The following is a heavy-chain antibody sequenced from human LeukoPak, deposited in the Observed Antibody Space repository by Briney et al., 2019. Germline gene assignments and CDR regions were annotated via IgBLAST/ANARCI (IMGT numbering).Heavy chain of an antibody. CDR2: INPNSGGT. CDR3: ARSLSIVARPADY. D-gene: IGHD6-6*01. J-gene: IGHJ4*02. V-gene: IGHV1-2*02. Sequence: GASVKVSCKASGYTFTGYYMHRVRPAPGQGLEWMGWINPNSGGTNYAQKFQGRVTMTRDTSISTAYMELSRLRSDDTAVYYCARSLSIVARPADYWGQGTLVTVSS. CDR1: GYTFTGYY.